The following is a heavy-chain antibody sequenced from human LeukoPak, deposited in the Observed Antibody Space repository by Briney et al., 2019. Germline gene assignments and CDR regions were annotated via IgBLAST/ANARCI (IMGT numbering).Heavy chain of an antibody. D-gene: IGHD7-27*01. Sequence: SETLSLTCTVPGGAFRSYYWSWIRQPPGKVLEWSGFIYYSGSTNYNPSLKSRVTISVDTSKNQFSLKLSSVTAADTAVYYCATESAGLTGGFDYWGQGTLVTVSS. V-gene: IGHV4-59*08. CDR3: ATESAGLTGGFDY. CDR1: GGAFRSYY. CDR2: IYYSGST. J-gene: IGHJ4*02.